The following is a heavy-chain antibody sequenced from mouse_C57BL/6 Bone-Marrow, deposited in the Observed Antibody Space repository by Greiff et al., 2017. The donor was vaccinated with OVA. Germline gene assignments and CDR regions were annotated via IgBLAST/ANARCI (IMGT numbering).Heavy chain of an antibody. CDR3: AREGGYDYGWYFDV. J-gene: IGHJ1*03. V-gene: IGHV1-52*01. CDR1: GYTFTSYW. Sequence: QVQLQQPGAELVRPGSSVKLSCKASGYTFTSYWMHWGKQRPIQGLEWIGNIDPSDSETHYNQKFKDKATLTVDKSSSTAYMQLSRLTSEDSAVYYCAREGGYDYGWYFDVWGTGTTVTVSS. D-gene: IGHD2-4*01. CDR2: IDPSDSET.